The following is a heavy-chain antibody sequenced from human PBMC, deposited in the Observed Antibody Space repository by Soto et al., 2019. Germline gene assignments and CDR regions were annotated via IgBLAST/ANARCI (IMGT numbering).Heavy chain of an antibody. J-gene: IGHJ4*02. V-gene: IGHV3-21*01. CDR2: ISSSSSYI. CDR1: GFTFSSYS. D-gene: IGHD2-8*01. Sequence: EVQLVESGGGLVKPGGSLRLSCAASGFTFSSYSMNWVRQAPGKGLEWVSSISSSSSYIYYADSVKGRFTISRDNAKNSLYLQTNSLRAEDTAVYYCARDEGMLTFDYWGQGTLVTVSS. CDR3: ARDEGMLTFDY.